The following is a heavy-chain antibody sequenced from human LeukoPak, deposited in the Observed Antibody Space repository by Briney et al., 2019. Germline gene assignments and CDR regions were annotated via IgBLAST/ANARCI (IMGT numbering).Heavy chain of an antibody. D-gene: IGHD3-10*01. Sequence: ASVKVSCKASGYTFTSYGISWVRHPPGQGLECMGWISAYNGNTHYAQKLQGRVTMTTDTYTSTDYMELRSLRSDDTAVYYCARTPRSITMVRGGYYFDYWGQGTLVTVSS. CDR3: ARTPRSITMVRGGYYFDY. CDR1: GYTFTSYG. V-gene: IGHV1-18*01. CDR2: ISAYNGNT. J-gene: IGHJ4*02.